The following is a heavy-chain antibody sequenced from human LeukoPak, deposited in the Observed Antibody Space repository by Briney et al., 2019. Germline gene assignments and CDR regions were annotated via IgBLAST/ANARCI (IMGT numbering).Heavy chain of an antibody. D-gene: IGHD3-3*01. CDR1: GGSISSYY. CDR3: ARADYDFWCGYSAFDY. Sequence: SETLSLTCTVSGGSISSYYWSWIRKPPGKGLEWIGYIYHSGSTNYNPSLKSRVTISVDTSKNQFSLKLSSVTAADTAVYYCARADYDFWCGYSAFDYWGQGALVTVSS. CDR2: IYHSGST. V-gene: IGHV4-59*01. J-gene: IGHJ4*02.